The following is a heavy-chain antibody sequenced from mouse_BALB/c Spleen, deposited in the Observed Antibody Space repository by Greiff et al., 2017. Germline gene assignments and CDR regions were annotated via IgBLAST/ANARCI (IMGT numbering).Heavy chain of an antibody. CDR1: GFSLTGYG. D-gene: IGHD1-1*01. Sequence: VNVVESGPGLVAPSQSLSITCTVSGFSLTGYGVNWVRQPPGKGLEWLGMIWGDGSTDYNSALKSRLSISKDNSKSQVFLKMNSLQTDDTARYYCARITTVVENWYFDVWGAGTTVTVSS. CDR3: ARITTVVENWYFDV. V-gene: IGHV2-6-7*01. CDR2: IWGDGST. J-gene: IGHJ1*01.